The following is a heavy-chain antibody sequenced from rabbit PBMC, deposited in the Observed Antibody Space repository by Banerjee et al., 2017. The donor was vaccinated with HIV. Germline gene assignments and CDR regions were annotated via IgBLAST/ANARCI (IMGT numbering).Heavy chain of an antibody. CDR3: ARTGSSYYIGFNL. J-gene: IGHJ4*01. Sequence: QQQLEESGGGLVKPEGSLTLTCKASGFDLSGYYDMCWVRQAPGKGLEWIACIYDGDGSTWYASWAKGRFTISKVSSTTVTLQMTSLTAADTATYFCARTGSSYYIGFNLWGPGTLVTVS. CDR2: IYDGDGST. CDR1: GFDLSGYYD. D-gene: IGHD8-1*01. V-gene: IGHV1S45*01.